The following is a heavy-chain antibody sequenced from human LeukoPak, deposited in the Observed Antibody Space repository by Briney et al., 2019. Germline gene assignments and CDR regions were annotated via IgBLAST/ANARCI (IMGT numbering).Heavy chain of an antibody. D-gene: IGHD3-10*01. CDR2: IYHSGST. CDR1: GGSISSGGYS. J-gene: IGHJ5*02. CDR3: AMFGSGSWGSWFDP. V-gene: IGHV4-30-2*01. Sequence: SETLSLTCAVSGGSISSGGYSWSWIRQPPGKGLEWIGYIYHSGSTYYNPSLKSRVTISVDRSKNQFSLKLSSVTAADTAVYYCAMFGSGSWGSWFDPWGQGTLVTVSS.